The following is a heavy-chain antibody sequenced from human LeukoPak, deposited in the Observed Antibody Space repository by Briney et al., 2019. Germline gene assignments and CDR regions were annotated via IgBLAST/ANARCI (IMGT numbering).Heavy chain of an antibody. V-gene: IGHV1-69*13. CDR3: ARVFGCSSIYCYNWFDP. J-gene: IGHJ5*02. D-gene: IGHD2-2*01. CDR1: GHAL. Sequence: GASVKVSCKASGHALISWVRQAPGQGLEWMGGIIPISGTANYAQKFQGRVTITADESTSTAYMELSSLRSEDTAVYYCARVFGCSSIYCYNWFDPWGQGTLVTVSS. CDR2: IIPISGTA.